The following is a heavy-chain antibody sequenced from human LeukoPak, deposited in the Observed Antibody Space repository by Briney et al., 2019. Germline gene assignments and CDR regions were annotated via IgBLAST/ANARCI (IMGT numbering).Heavy chain of an antibody. CDR1: GYTFTGYY. D-gene: IGHD6-13*01. CDR3: ATHSLSSSWYDY. CDR2: INPNSGGT. J-gene: IGHJ4*02. V-gene: IGHV1-2*02. Sequence: GASVEVSCKASGYTFTGYYMHWVRQAPGQGLEWMGWINPNSGGTNYAQKFQGRVTMTRDTSISTAYMELSRLRSDDTAVYYCATHSLSSSWYDYWGQGTLVTVSS.